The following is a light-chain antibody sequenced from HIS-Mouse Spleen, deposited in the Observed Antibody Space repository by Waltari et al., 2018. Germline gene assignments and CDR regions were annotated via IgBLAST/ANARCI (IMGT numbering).Light chain of an antibody. CDR3: HQSSSLPHT. Sequence: EIVRTQSPDFQSATPKEKVTITCRASQNIGSSLHWYQRKPDQSPKLLIKYASHAFSGVPSRFSGSGSGTDFTLTINSLEAEDAATYYCHQSSSLPHTFGQGTKLEIK. CDR1: QNIGSS. V-gene: IGKV6-21*01. CDR2: YAS. J-gene: IGKJ2*01.